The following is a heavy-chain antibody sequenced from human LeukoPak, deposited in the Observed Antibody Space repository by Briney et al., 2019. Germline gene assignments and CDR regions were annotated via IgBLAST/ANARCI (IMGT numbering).Heavy chain of an antibody. J-gene: IGHJ4*02. CDR2: IYYNGNA. D-gene: IGHD2-2*02. CDR1: GGSINTLSYY. Sequence: PSETLSLTCSVSGGSINTLSYYWGWVRQPPGKGLEWIGRIYYNGNADYNPSLKSRVTLIVDTSKNQFSLKVTSLTSADTAVYYCAAYTPGVYRPVDYWGQGTLVTVSS. V-gene: IGHV4-39*01. CDR3: AAYTPGVYRPVDY.